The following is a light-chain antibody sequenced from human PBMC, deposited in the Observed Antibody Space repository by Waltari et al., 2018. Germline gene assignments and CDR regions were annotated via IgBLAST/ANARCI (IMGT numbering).Light chain of an antibody. CDR2: DGS. J-gene: IGLJ2*01. CDR1: TGTVTAAYY. Sequence: QPVVTQEPSLTVSPGETVTLTCGYSTGTVTAAYYPNWIQQNPGQAPRTLIYDGSNKISCTPARFSGSFLGGKATLTLSGAQPDDEALYYCLLSIGGVWLFGGGTDLTVL. V-gene: IGLV7-46*01. CDR3: LLSIGGVWL.